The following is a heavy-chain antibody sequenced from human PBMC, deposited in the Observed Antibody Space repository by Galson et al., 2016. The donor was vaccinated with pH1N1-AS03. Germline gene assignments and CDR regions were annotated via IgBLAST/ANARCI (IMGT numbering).Heavy chain of an antibody. D-gene: IGHD1-26*01. CDR2: IHWDGDNT. CDR3: AREKINVGADYYGMDV. Sequence: SLRLSCAASGFIFDDFAMHWVRQAPGKGLESVSLIHWDGDNTFYADSVKGRFTISRDNSKNTLYLQVNSLRAEDTAVYYCAREKINVGADYYGMDVWGQGTTVTVSS. J-gene: IGHJ6*02. V-gene: IGHV3-43D*03. CDR1: GFIFDDFA.